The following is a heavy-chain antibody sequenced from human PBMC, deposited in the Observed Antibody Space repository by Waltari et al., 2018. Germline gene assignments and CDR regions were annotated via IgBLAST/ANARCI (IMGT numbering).Heavy chain of an antibody. CDR1: GFTVSSYW. Sequence: EVQLVESGGGLVQPGESLRLSCAASGFTVSSYWMHWVRQAPGKGLAWVSRINTDGSSTSYADSVMGRSTISRDNAKNTLYLQMNSLTVDDTAVYYCAELSSSAFHIWGQGTMVTVSS. CDR3: AELSSSAFHI. D-gene: IGHD1-7*01. V-gene: IGHV3-74*01. CDR2: INTDGSST. J-gene: IGHJ3*02.